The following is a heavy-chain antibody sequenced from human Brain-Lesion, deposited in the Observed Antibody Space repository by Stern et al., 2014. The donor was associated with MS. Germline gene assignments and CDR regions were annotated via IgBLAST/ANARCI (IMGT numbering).Heavy chain of an antibody. CDR1: GFTFRSYS. V-gene: IGHV3-21*01. CDR2: ITGTGSYI. CDR3: ARTYYDSSGYYDQSGTFDY. D-gene: IGHD3-22*01. Sequence: EVQLGQSGGGLVKPGGSLRLSCAASGFTFRSYSMNWVRQAPGTGLEWVSSITGTGSYIYYADSVKGRFTISRDNAKNSLYLQMNSLRAEDTAVYYCARTYYDSSGYYDQSGTFDYWGQGTLVTVSS. J-gene: IGHJ4*02.